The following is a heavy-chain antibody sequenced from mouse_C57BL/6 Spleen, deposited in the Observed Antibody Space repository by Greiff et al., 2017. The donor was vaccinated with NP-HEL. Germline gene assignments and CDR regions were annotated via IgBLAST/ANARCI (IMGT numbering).Heavy chain of an antibody. CDR1: GYTFTSYW. J-gene: IGHJ2*01. V-gene: IGHV1-69*01. CDR3: ARHDGSSYNFDY. Sequence: QVQLQQPGAELVMPGASVKLSCKASGYTFTSYWMHWVKRRPGQGLEWIGELDPSDSYTNYNQKFKGKSTLTVDKSSSTAYMQLSSLTSEDSAVYYCARHDGSSYNFDYWGQGTTLTVSS. CDR2: LDPSDSYT. D-gene: IGHD1-1*01.